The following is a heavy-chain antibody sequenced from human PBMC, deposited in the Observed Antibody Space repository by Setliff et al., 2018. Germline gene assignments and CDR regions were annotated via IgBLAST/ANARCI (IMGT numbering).Heavy chain of an antibody. Sequence: SVKVSCKASGGTFSSYAISWVRQAPGQGLEWMGRIIPIFGTANYAQKFQGRVTITADKSTSTAHMELSSLRSEDTAVYYCARGRHPPWSGYPYYYMDVWGKGTTVTVSS. CDR2: IIPIFGTA. D-gene: IGHD3-3*01. CDR3: ARGRHPPWSGYPYYYMDV. J-gene: IGHJ6*03. V-gene: IGHV1-69*06. CDR1: GGTFSSYA.